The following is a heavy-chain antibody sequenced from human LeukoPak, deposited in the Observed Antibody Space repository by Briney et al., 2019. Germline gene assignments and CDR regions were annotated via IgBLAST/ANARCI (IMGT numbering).Heavy chain of an antibody. CDR2: IYYSGST. CDR3: AGLYGSGSYYGY. CDR1: GGSISSSSYY. D-gene: IGHD3-10*01. J-gene: IGHJ4*02. Sequence: SETLSLTCTVSGGSISSSSYYWGWIRQPPGKGLEWIGSIYYSGSTYYNPSLKSRVTISVDTSKNQFSLKLSSVTAADMAVYYCAGLYGSGSYYGYWGQGTLVTVSS. V-gene: IGHV4-39*01.